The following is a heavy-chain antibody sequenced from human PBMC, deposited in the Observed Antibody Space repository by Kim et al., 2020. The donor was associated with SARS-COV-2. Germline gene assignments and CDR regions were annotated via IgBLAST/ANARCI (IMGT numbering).Heavy chain of an antibody. Sequence: GGSLRLSCAASGFTFSSYGMHWVHQAPGKGLEWVAVWYDGSNKYYADSVKGRFTISRDNSKNTLYLQMNSLRAEDTAVYYCARDYGFGAGTTDDDQIDYWGQGTLVTVSS. CDR1: GFTFSSYG. V-gene: IGHV3-33*01. CDR2: WYDGSNK. D-gene: IGHD1-1*01. CDR3: ARDYGFGAGTTDDDQIDY. J-gene: IGHJ4*02.